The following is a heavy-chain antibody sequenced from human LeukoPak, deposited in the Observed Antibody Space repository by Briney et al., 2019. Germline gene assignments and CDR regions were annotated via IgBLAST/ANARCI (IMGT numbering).Heavy chain of an antibody. J-gene: IGHJ4*02. Sequence: SETLSLTCTVSGYSISTGYYWDWIRQPPGKGLEWIGSIYYSGNTYYSPSLMSRVTISVDTSKNQFSLNLSSVTAADTAVYYCARAPHFFDTSGSRYYFDYWGQGALVTVSS. CDR3: ARAPHFFDTSGSRYYFDY. D-gene: IGHD3-22*01. CDR2: IYYSGNT. V-gene: IGHV4-38-2*02. CDR1: GYSISTGYY.